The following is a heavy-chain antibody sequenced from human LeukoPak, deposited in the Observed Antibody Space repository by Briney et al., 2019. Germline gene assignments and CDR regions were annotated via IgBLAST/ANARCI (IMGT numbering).Heavy chain of an antibody. CDR1: GFTFSSYW. J-gene: IGHJ4*02. CDR2: INSDGSST. V-gene: IGHV3-74*01. Sequence: GGSLRLSCAASGFTFSSYWMHWVRQAPGKGLVWGSRINSDGSSTSYAASVKGRFTISRDNAKNTLYLQMNSLRAEDTAVYYCARVLLWFGESDFDYWGQGTLVTVSS. D-gene: IGHD3-10*01. CDR3: ARVLLWFGESDFDY.